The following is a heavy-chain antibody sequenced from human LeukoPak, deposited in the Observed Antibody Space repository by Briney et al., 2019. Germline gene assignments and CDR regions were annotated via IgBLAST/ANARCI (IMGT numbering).Heavy chain of an antibody. CDR1: GFTVSSNY. CDR2: ISNDGDT. V-gene: IGHV3-53*01. J-gene: IGHJ4*02. D-gene: IGHD6-13*01. Sequence: GGSLRLSCAASGFTVSSNYMSWVRQGPGKGLECVSVISNDGDTYYADSVKGRFTISRDTSKNTVSLQMNSLRAEDTAVYYCAKEKLTWVYDFDYWGQGTLVTVSS. CDR3: AKEKLTWVYDFDY.